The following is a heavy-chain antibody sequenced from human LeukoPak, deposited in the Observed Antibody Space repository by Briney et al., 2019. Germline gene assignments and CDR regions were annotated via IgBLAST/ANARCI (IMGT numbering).Heavy chain of an antibody. V-gene: IGHV1-69*04. CDR3: ARDYYDSSGYYYVPLDY. Sequence: GASVKVSCKASGGTFSSYAISWVRQAPGQGLEWMGSLIPILGIANYAQKFQGRVTITADKSTSTAYMELSSLRSEDTAVYYCARDYYDSSGYYYVPLDYWGQGTLVTVSS. CDR2: LIPILGIA. D-gene: IGHD3-22*01. CDR1: GGTFSSYA. J-gene: IGHJ4*02.